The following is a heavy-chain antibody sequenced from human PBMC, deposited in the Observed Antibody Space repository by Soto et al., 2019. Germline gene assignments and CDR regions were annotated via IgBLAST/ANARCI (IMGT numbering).Heavy chain of an antibody. CDR2: ISAYNGNT. J-gene: IGHJ6*02. CDR1: GYTFTSYG. CDR3: ARLPGGGNIPYYYGMDV. D-gene: IGHD2-15*01. V-gene: IGHV1-18*01. Sequence: QVQLVQSGAEVKKPGASVKVSCKASGYTFTSYGISWVRQAPGQGLECMGWISAYNGNTNYAQTLQGRVTMTTDTSTSTAYMELRSLRSDDTAVYYCARLPGGGNIPYYYGMDVWGQGTTVTVSS.